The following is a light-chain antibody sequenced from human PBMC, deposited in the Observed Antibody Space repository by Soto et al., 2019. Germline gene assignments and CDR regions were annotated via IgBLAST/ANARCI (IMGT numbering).Light chain of an antibody. CDR3: HHLNGYPYS. CDR2: GAS. CDR1: QDIGSY. Sequence: DIQLTQSPSFLSASVGDRVTITCRASQDIGSYLVWYQQKPGKAPKVLIYGASTLQSGIPSRFSGSGSGTDFTLTISNLQPEDFATYQCHHLNGYPYSFGQGTKLEIK. V-gene: IGKV1-9*01. J-gene: IGKJ2*01.